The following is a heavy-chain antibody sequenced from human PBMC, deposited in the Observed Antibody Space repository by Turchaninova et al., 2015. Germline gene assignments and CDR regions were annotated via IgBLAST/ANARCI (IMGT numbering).Heavy chain of an antibody. CDR3: ARVAYTNSDFDS. J-gene: IGHJ4*02. D-gene: IGHD2-2*02. V-gene: IGHV3-74*01. CDR1: GFTLSRYW. CDR2: INNDASSI. Sequence: VQPGGYLRLFCVASGFTLSRYWMHWGRQAPGKGLFWVSRINNDASSINYADAEQCRFTISRDNAKNTLYLQMNSLTVEDTAVYYCARVAYTNSDFDSWGQGTLVTVSS.